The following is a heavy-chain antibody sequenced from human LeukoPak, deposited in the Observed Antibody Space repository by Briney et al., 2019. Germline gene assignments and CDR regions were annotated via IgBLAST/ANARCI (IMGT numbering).Heavy chain of an antibody. V-gene: IGHV4-39*01. J-gene: IGHJ4*02. D-gene: IGHD6-19*01. Sequence: PSETLSLTCTVSGGSVSSSGYYWGWIRQPPGKGLEWIGSIYYSGSTYYNPSLKSRVTISVDTSKNQFSLKLRSVTATDTAVYFCARQGLGSGWLPFDSWGQGTLLTVSS. CDR2: IYYSGST. CDR3: ARQGLGSGWLPFDS. CDR1: GGSVSSSGYY.